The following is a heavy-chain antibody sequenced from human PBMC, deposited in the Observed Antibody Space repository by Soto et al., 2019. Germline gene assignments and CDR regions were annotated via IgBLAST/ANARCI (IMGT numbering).Heavy chain of an antibody. V-gene: IGHV4-30-4*01. CDR3: ARGRSGWFAP. J-gene: IGHJ5*02. CDR1: GDSISSGDYY. D-gene: IGHD3-10*01. Sequence: SETLSLTCTVSGDSISSGDYYWNWIRQPPGKGLEWIGSISYSGSTYYNPSLKSRVTKSLDTSKNQFSLKLTSVTAADTAVYYCARGRSGWFAPWGQGTLVTVS. CDR2: ISYSGST.